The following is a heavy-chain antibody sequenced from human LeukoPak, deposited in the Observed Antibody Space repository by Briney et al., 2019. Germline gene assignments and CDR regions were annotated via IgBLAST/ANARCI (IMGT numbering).Heavy chain of an antibody. D-gene: IGHD3-22*01. V-gene: IGHV3-48*01. CDR3: ARETYYYDSSGYYYPGGFDY. CDR1: GFTVSSNY. Sequence: PGGSLRLSCAASGFTVSSNYMSWVRQAPGEGLEWVSYISSRSRTIYYADSVKGRFTISRDNGKNSLYLQMNSLRAEDTAVYYCARETYYYDSSGYYYPGGFDYWGQGTLVTVSS. CDR2: ISSRSRTI. J-gene: IGHJ4*02.